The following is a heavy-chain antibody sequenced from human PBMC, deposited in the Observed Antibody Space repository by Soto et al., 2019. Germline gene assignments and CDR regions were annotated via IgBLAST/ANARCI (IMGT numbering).Heavy chain of an antibody. Sequence: SETLSLTCNVSGGSISSGGYYWTWIRQRPGKGLEWIGYIFHSGSTYYNPSLKSRVTISLDTSKNQFSLKLSSVTAADTAVYYCARLNYGDFQLYYFDYWGQGTLVTVSS. CDR3: ARLNYGDFQLYYFDY. D-gene: IGHD4-17*01. CDR1: GGSISSGGYY. J-gene: IGHJ4*02. V-gene: IGHV4-30-4*08. CDR2: IFHSGST.